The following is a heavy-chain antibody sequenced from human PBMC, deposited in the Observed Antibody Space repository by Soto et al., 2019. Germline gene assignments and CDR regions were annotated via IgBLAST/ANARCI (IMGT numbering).Heavy chain of an antibody. V-gene: IGHV1-18*01. Sequence: GASVKVSCKASGYTFTSYGISWVRQAPGQGLEWMGWISAYNGNTNYAQKLQGRVTMTTDTSTSTAYMELRSLRSDDTAVYYCAREVEMATIGAFDIWGQGTMVTVSS. CDR2: ISAYNGNT. D-gene: IGHD5-12*01. CDR3: AREVEMATIGAFDI. J-gene: IGHJ3*02. CDR1: GYTFTSYG.